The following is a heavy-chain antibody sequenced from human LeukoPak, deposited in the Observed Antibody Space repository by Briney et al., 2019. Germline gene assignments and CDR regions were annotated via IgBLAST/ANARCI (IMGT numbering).Heavy chain of an antibody. CDR1: GGSISSSSYY. D-gene: IGHD2-2*02. Sequence: TSETLSLTCTVSGGSISSSSYYWGWIRQPPGKGLEWIGSIYYSGSTYYNPSLKSRVTISVDTSKNQFSLKLSSVTAADTAVYYCAGYQLLYTFDYWGQGTLVTVSS. J-gene: IGHJ4*02. V-gene: IGHV4-39*07. CDR3: AGYQLLYTFDY. CDR2: IYYSGST.